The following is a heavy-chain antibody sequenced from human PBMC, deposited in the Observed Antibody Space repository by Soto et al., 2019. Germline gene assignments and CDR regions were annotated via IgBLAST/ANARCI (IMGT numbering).Heavy chain of an antibody. J-gene: IGHJ4*02. CDR1: GGSISSSSYY. CDR2: IYYSGST. CDR3: ARRHRITTFGVVTQDY. D-gene: IGHD3-3*01. Sequence: QLQLQESGPGLVKPSETLSLTCTVSGGSISSSSYYWGWIRQPPGKGLEWIGSIYYSGSTYYNTSIKSRITISVDTSKKQFSLKMSSVTAADTAVYYCARRHRITTFGVVTQDYWGQGTLVTVSS. V-gene: IGHV4-39*01.